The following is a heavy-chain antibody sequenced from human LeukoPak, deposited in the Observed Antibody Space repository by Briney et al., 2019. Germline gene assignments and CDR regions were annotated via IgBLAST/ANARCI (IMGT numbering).Heavy chain of an antibody. V-gene: IGHV4-59*01. CDR2: IYYSGST. D-gene: IGHD6-19*01. CDR3: ARDLAVAGDNWFDP. J-gene: IGHJ5*02. Sequence: SETLSLTCTVSGGSISSYYWSWIRQPPGKGLEWIGYIYYSGSTNHNPSLKSRVTISVDTSKNQFSLKLSSVTAADTAVYYCARDLAVAGDNWFDPWGQGTLVTVSS. CDR1: GGSISSYY.